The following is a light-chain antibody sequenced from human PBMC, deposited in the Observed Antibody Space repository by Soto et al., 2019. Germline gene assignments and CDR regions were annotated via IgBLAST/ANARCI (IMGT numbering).Light chain of an antibody. V-gene: IGLV1-47*02. CDR1: SSNIGRNY. CDR3: AACDGRLGGVL. J-gene: IGLJ2*01. CDR2: SNN. Sequence: QSVLTQPPSASGTPGQRVTISCSGSSSNIGRNYVHWYQQLPATAPKLVTHSNNHRPSGGPDRVSGSKSGTSSSLSISGLRSEDAGDYYCAACDGRLGGVLFGGGTQVTVL.